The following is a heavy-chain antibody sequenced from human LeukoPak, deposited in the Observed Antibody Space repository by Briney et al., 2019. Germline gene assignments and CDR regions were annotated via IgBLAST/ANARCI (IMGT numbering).Heavy chain of an antibody. CDR3: AKTFLSRGSDY. Sequence: GSLRLSFAASGFTFSSYAMCWVPQAPGKGLGWVSAISGSGGSTHYADSVKGRFTISRDNSKNTLYLQMNSLRAEDTAVYYCAKTFLSRGSDYWGQGTLVTVSS. D-gene: IGHD3-10*01. CDR1: GFTFSSYA. J-gene: IGHJ4*02. CDR2: ISGSGGST. V-gene: IGHV3-23*01.